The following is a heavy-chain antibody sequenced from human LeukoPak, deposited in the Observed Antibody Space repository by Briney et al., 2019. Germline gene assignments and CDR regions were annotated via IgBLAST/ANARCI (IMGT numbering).Heavy chain of an antibody. J-gene: IGHJ5*02. CDR3: ATGYPSGWYWFDP. Sequence: ASVKVSCKVSGYTLTELSMHWVRQAPGKGLEWMGGFDPEDGETIYAQKFQGRVTMTEDTSTDTAYTELSSLRSEDTAVYYCATGYPSGWYWFDPWGQGTLVTVSS. V-gene: IGHV1-24*01. CDR1: GYTLTELS. CDR2: FDPEDGET. D-gene: IGHD6-19*01.